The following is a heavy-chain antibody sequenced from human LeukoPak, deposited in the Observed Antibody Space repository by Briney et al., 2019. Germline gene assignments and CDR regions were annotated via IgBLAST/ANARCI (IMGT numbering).Heavy chain of an antibody. J-gene: IGHJ6*03. D-gene: IGHD4-11*01. V-gene: IGHV3-64*01. CDR3: ARTVTPYYYYMDV. CDR1: GFTFSSYA. Sequence: GGSLRLSCAASGFTFSSYAMHWVRQAPGKGLEYVSAISSNGGSTYYANSVKGRFTISRDNSKNTLYLQMGSLRAEDMAVYYCARTVTPYYYYMDVWGKGTTVTVSS. CDR2: ISSNGGST.